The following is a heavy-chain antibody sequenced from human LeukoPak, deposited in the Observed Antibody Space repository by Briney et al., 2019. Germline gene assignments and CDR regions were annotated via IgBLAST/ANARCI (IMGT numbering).Heavy chain of an antibody. Sequence: GGSLRLSCAASGFTFDDYAMHWVRQAPGKGLEWVSGISWNSGSIGYADSVKGRFTISRDNAKNSLYLQMNSLRAEDTALYYCAKAVSAAGTFDYFDYWGQGTLVTVSS. V-gene: IGHV3-9*01. CDR2: ISWNSGSI. CDR1: GFTFDDYA. D-gene: IGHD6-13*01. J-gene: IGHJ4*02. CDR3: AKAVSAAGTFDYFDY.